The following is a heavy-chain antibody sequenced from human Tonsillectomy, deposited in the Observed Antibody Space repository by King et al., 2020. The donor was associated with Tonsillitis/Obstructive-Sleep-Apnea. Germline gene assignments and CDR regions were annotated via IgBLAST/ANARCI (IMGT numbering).Heavy chain of an antibody. D-gene: IGHD3-3*01. CDR3: ARGTNFTIFGGGGNYYYYMDV. V-gene: IGHV3-48*02. CDR2: ISPSSNAI. J-gene: IGHJ6*03. CDR1: GFIFSAYS. Sequence: VQLVESGGSLARPGGSLRLSCAASGFIFSAYSMNWVRQAPGKGLEWVSYISPSSNAIYYADSVKGRFTISRDNANNSLSLQIYSLRDEDTAVYYCARGTNFTIFGGGGNYYYYMDVWGKGTTVTVSS.